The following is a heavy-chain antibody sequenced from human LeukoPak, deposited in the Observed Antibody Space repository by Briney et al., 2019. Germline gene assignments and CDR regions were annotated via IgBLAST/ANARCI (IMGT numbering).Heavy chain of an antibody. V-gene: IGHV3-33*01. D-gene: IGHD6-19*01. CDR1: GFTFSSHG. J-gene: IGHJ3*02. Sequence: PGRSLRLSCAASGFTFSSHGMHWVRQAPGQGLEWVAVIWYDGSNKFYADSVRGRFTISRDNSKNTLYVQMNSLRAEDTAVYYCARGRGSGWYDAVDIWGQGTMVTVSS. CDR3: ARGRGSGWYDAVDI. CDR2: IWYDGSNK.